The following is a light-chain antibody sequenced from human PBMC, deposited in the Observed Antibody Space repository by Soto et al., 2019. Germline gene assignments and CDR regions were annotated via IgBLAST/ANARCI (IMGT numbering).Light chain of an antibody. CDR3: QRYNSYSYT. CDR1: QSISSW. V-gene: IGKV1-5*01. CDR2: DAS. Sequence: DIQMTQSPSTLSASVGDRVTITCRASQSISSWLAWYQQKPGKAPKLLNYDASSLESGVPSRFSGSGSGTEFTLIISSQQPDDFSTYYFQRYNSYSYTFGQGTKLDIK. J-gene: IGKJ2*01.